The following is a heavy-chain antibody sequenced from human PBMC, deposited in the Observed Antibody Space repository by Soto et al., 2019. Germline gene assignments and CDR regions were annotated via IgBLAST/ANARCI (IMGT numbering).Heavy chain of an antibody. J-gene: IGHJ4*02. CDR1: GYTFTSYG. CDR3: ARQPVAGTAFFDY. CDR2: ITAYNGNT. D-gene: IGHD6-19*01. Sequence: QVQLVQSGAEVKKPGASVKVSCKASGYTFTSYGISWVRQAPGQGLEWMGWITAYNGNTNYAQKLQGRVTMTTDTPTITAYMELRSLTSDHTAVYYCARQPVAGTAFFDYWGQGTLVTVSS. V-gene: IGHV1-18*01.